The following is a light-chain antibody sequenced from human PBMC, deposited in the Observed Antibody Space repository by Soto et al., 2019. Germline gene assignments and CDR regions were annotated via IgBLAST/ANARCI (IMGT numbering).Light chain of an antibody. CDR2: EVF. J-gene: IGLJ2*01. V-gene: IGLV2-8*01. Sequence: QSVLTQPSSASGSPGQSVTISCTGTSSDVGAYDSVSWYQQHPGKAPKLMIYEVFKRPSGVPDRFSGSKSGNTASLTVSGLQAEDEADYYCSSYAGSNNLVFGGGTKLTVL. CDR3: SSYAGSNNLV. CDR1: SSDVGAYDS.